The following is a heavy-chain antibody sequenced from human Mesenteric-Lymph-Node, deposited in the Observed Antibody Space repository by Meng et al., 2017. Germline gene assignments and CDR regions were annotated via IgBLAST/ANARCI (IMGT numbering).Heavy chain of an antibody. CDR3: AREGTAMVMGYLFDP. J-gene: IGHJ5*02. CDR2: ISSSSSYI. CDR1: GFTFSSYE. D-gene: IGHD5-18*01. V-gene: IGHV3-21*05. Sequence: GESLKISCAASGFTFSSYEMNWVRQAPGKGLEWVSYISSSSSYIYYADSVKGRFTISRDNAKNSLYLQMNSLRAEDTAVYYCAREGTAMVMGYLFDPWGQGTLVTVSS.